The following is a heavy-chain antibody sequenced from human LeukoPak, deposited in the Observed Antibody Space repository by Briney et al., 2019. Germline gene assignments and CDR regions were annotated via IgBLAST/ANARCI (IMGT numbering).Heavy chain of an antibody. J-gene: IGHJ4*02. CDR3: ARGSYGDANFDS. D-gene: IGHD4-17*01. Sequence: GGSLRLSCAASGFIVNTNYMTWVRQAPGRGLEWVSFIYADGNTYYADSVKGRFTISRDISKSAVYLQMNSLRAEDTAVYYCARGSYGDANFDSWGQGTLVTVSS. V-gene: IGHV3-53*01. CDR2: IYADGNT. CDR1: GFIVNTNY.